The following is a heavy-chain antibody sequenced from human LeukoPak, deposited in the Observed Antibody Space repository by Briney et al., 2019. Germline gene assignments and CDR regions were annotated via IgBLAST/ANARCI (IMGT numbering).Heavy chain of an antibody. J-gene: IGHJ4*02. CDR2: MYYSGST. CDR3: ARRSISGNSWDYFDY. Sequence: SETLSLTCTVSGGSISNYYCTWIRQPPGKGLEWIAFMYYSGSTNYNPSLKSRVTISVDTSKNQFSLKLSSVTAADTAVYYCARRSISGNSWDYFDYWGQGTLVTVSS. V-gene: IGHV4-59*08. CDR1: GGSISNYY. D-gene: IGHD4-23*01.